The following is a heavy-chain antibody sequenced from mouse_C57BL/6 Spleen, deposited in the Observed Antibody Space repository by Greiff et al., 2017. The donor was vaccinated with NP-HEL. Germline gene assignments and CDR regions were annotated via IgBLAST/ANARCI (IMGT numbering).Heavy chain of an antibody. V-gene: IGHV5-17*01. Sequence: VQLKESGGGLVKPGGSLKLSCAASGFTFSDYGMHWVRQAPEKGLEWVAYISSGSSTIYYADTVKGRFTISRDNAKNTLFLQMTSLRSEDTAMYYCARGGSSYRDAMDYWGQGTSVTVSS. CDR3: ARGGSSYRDAMDY. CDR1: GFTFSDYG. J-gene: IGHJ4*01. D-gene: IGHD1-1*01. CDR2: ISSGSSTI.